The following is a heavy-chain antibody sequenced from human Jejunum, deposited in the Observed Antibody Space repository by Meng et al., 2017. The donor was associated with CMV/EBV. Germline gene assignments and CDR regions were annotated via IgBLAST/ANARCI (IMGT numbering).Heavy chain of an antibody. CDR3: ARFGGLFDY. CDR1: GFVFSTWW. CDR2: IKQDGSDK. Sequence: SCAASGFVFSTWWMSWVRQAPGKGLEWVANIKQDGSDKYYVDSVKGRFTISRDNAKNSLYLQMNSLRAEDTAVYYCARFGGLFDYCGQGTRVTVSS. V-gene: IGHV3-7*01. D-gene: IGHD3-16*01. J-gene: IGHJ4*02.